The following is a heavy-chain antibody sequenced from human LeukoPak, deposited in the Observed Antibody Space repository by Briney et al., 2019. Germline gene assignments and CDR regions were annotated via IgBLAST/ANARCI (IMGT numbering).Heavy chain of an antibody. J-gene: IGHJ4*02. Sequence: GGSLRLSCAASGFTFAGYAMSWVRQAPGKGLEWVSVTSGSGGSTYYADSVKGRFAISRDNAKNTLYLQMNSLRAEDTAVYYCAKFRGYSGYGAFDYWGQGTLVTVSS. CDR1: GFTFAGYA. D-gene: IGHD5-12*01. CDR3: AKFRGYSGYGAFDY. V-gene: IGHV3-23*01. CDR2: TSGSGGST.